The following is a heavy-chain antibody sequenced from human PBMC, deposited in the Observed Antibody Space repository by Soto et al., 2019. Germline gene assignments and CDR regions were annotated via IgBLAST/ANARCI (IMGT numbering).Heavy chain of an antibody. V-gene: IGHV3-30-3*01. J-gene: IGHJ4*02. CDR2: ISYDGSNK. CDR1: GFTFSSYA. CDR3: ARDLQL. Sequence: GGSLRLSCAASGFTFSSYAMHWVRQAPGKGLEWVAVISYDGSNKYYADSVKGRFTISRDNSKNTLYLQMNSLIAEDTAVYYCARDLQLRGQGTLVTVSS.